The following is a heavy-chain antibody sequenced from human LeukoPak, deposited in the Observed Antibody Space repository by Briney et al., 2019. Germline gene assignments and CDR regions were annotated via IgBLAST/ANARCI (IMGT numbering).Heavy chain of an antibody. CDR3: ARRDEYYYYGMDV. V-gene: IGHV3-53*01. J-gene: IGHJ6*02. CDR2: IYSGGST. CDR1: GFTVSSNY. Sequence: GGSLRLSCAASGFTVSSNYMSWVRQAPGKGLEWVSVIYSGGSTYYADSVKGRFTISRDNSKNTLYLQMNSLRAEDTAVYYCARRDEYYYYGMDVWGQGTTVTVSS.